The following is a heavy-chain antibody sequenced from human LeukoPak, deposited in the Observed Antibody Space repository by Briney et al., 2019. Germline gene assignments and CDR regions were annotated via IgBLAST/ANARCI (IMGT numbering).Heavy chain of an antibody. D-gene: IGHD3-3*01. J-gene: IGHJ4*02. Sequence: GGSLRLSCAASGYSFTSYWIGWVRQMPGKGLERMGIIYPGDSDTRYSPSFQGQVTISADKSISTAYLQWSSLKASDTAMYYCARGHQEECLDYWGQGTLVTVSS. CDR2: IYPGDSDT. V-gene: IGHV5-51*01. CDR1: GYSFTSYW. CDR3: ARGHQEECLDY.